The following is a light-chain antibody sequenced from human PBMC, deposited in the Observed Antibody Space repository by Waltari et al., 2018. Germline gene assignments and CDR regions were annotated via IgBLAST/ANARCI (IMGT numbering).Light chain of an antibody. J-gene: IGKJ4*01. CDR2: WAY. V-gene: IGKV4-1*01. Sequence: DIVLTQSPDSLAVSLGERATINCKSSPSFLYSSNNKNYLAWYQRKPGQPPKLLIYWAYAREAGLPDRFRGSGAGTDFTLTIRDLQAEEVAVYKCQKYYSTALTFGGGTKVEVK. CDR1: PSFLYSSNNKNY. CDR3: QKYYSTALT.